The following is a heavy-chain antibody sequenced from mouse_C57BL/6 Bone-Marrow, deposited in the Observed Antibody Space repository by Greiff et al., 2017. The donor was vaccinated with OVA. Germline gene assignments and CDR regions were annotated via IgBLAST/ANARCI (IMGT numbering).Heavy chain of an antibody. D-gene: IGHD2-4*01. Sequence: EVMLVESGGDLVKPGGSLKLSCAASGFTFSSYGMSWVRQTPDKRLEWVATISSGGSYTYYPDSVKGRFTISRDNAKNTLYLQMSSLKSEDTAMYYCARQRGYYDYERTWFAYWGQGTLVTVSA. CDR1: GFTFSSYG. CDR3: ARQRGYYDYERTWFAY. V-gene: IGHV5-6*01. CDR2: ISSGGSYT. J-gene: IGHJ3*01.